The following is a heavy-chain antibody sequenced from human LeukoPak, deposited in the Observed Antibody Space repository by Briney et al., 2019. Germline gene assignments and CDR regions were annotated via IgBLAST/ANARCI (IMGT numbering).Heavy chain of an antibody. Sequence: ASVKVSCKASGYTFTGYYIHWVRQAPGQGLQWMGWINPNSGFAHYPQNFQGRLTMTRDTSISTAYMELSRLRSDDTAVYYCARVRELLWFGEFKYYYYYYMDVWGKGTTVTISS. CDR1: GYTFTGYY. CDR2: INPNSGFA. J-gene: IGHJ6*03. CDR3: ARVRELLWFGEFKYYYYYYMDV. V-gene: IGHV1-2*02. D-gene: IGHD3-10*01.